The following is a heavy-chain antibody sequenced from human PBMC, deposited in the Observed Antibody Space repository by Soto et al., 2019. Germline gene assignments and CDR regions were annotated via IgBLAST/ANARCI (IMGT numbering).Heavy chain of an antibody. D-gene: IGHD6-19*01. V-gene: IGHV1-46*01. Sequence: ASVKVSCKASGYTFTSYYMHWVRQAPGQGLEWMGIINPSGGSTSYAQKFQGRVTMTRDTSTSTVYMELSSLRSEDTAVYYCARAFVEGIAVNYFDYWGQGTLVTVSS. J-gene: IGHJ4*02. CDR2: INPSGGST. CDR1: GYTFTSYY. CDR3: ARAFVEGIAVNYFDY.